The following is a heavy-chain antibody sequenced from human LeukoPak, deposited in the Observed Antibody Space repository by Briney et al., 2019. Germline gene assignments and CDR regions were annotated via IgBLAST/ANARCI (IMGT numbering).Heavy chain of an antibody. D-gene: IGHD6-19*01. Sequence: GGSLRLSCAASGFTFNDCYMSWIRQAPGKGLEWVSYISGSGNIIYYAGSVKGRFTISRDNAKTSVYLQMNSLRAEDTAVYFCARERSGSVSGSVYYYNFMDVWGKGTTVTISS. CDR3: ARERSGSVSGSVYYYNFMDV. CDR2: ISGSGNII. J-gene: IGHJ6*03. CDR1: GFTFNDCY. V-gene: IGHV3-11*01.